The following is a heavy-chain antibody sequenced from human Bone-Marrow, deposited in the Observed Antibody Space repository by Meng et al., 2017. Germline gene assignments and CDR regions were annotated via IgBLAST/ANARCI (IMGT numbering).Heavy chain of an antibody. Sequence: GGSLRLSCAASGFTFSSYAMSWVRQAPGKGLEWVSAISGSGGSTYYADSVKGRFTISRDNSKNTLYLQMDILRAEDTAVYYCAKFISVFGSGWPASEYWGQGALVTVSS. CDR2: ISGSGGST. CDR1: GFTFSSYA. J-gene: IGHJ4*02. CDR3: AKFISVFGSGWPASEY. D-gene: IGHD6-25*01. V-gene: IGHV3-23*01.